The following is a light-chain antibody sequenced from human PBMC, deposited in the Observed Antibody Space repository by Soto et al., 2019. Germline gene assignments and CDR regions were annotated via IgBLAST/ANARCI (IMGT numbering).Light chain of an antibody. CDR3: QQYGSSPPQYT. Sequence: EIGLTQAPGTLSFAPGERATLSCRASQSVSSTYLAWYQQKTGQAPRLLIYGASTRATGIPDRFSGSGSGTDFTLTISRLEPEDFAVYYCQQYGSSPPQYTFGQGTKLEIK. CDR1: QSVSSTY. CDR2: GAS. V-gene: IGKV3-20*01. J-gene: IGKJ2*01.